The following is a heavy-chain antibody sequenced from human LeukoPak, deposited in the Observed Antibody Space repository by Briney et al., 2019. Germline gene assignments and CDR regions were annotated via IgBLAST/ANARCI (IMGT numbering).Heavy chain of an antibody. CDR3: ARRGSGYGYDY. Sequence: ASVKVSCKASGGTFSSYAISWVRQAPGQGLEWMGWINPNNDDTNYAQKFQGRVTMTRDTSISTAYMHLTGLTSDDTAVFYCARRGSGYGYDYWGQGTLVTVSS. V-gene: IGHV1-2*02. CDR1: GGTFSSYA. J-gene: IGHJ4*02. D-gene: IGHD5-18*01. CDR2: INPNNDDT.